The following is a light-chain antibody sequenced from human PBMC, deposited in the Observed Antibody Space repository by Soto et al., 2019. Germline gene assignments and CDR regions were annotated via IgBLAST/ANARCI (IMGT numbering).Light chain of an antibody. CDR2: AAS. CDR1: QDIRND. Sequence: AIPMTQSPSSLPASVGDRVTITCRASQDIRNDLGWYQQRPGKPPKVLIYAASNLQSGVPPRFSGSGSGTDFALTITSLQPEDFATYYCLQDYNRPYTFGQGTKLEF. V-gene: IGKV1-6*01. J-gene: IGKJ2*01. CDR3: LQDYNRPYT.